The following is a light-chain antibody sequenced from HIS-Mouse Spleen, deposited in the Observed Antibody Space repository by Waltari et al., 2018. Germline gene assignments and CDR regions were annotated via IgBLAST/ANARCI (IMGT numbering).Light chain of an antibody. CDR2: AAS. V-gene: IGKV1-9*01. CDR3: QQLNSYPPT. Sequence: DIQLTQSPSFLSASVGDRVTITCRASQGISSYLAWYQQKPRKAPKLLIYAASTLQSGVPSRFSGSGSGTEFTLTISSLQPEDFATYYCQQLNSYPPTFGKGTKVEIK. CDR1: QGISSY. J-gene: IGKJ1*01.